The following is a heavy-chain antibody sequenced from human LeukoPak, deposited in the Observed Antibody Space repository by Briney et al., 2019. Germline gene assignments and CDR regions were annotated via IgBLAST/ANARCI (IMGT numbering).Heavy chain of an antibody. CDR3: AGDYGDYYFDY. V-gene: IGHV4-39*07. CDR2: IYYSGST. Sequence: PSETLSLTCTVSGGSINSTSNYWGWIRQPPGKGLEWIGSIYYSGSTSYNPSLKSRVTISVDTSKNQFSLKLSSVTAADTAVYFCAGDYGDYYFDYWGQGTLVTVSS. CDR1: GGSINSTSNY. J-gene: IGHJ4*02. D-gene: IGHD4-17*01.